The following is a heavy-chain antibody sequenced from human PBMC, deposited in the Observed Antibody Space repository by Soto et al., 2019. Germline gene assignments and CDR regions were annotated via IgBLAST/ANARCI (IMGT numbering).Heavy chain of an antibody. V-gene: IGHV1-2*04. D-gene: IGHD2-15*01. CDR1: GYTFTGYY. J-gene: IGHJ1*01. Sequence: ASVKVSCKASGYTFTGYYMHWVRQAPGQGLEWMGWINPNSGGTNYAQKFQGWVTMTRDTSISTAYMELSSLRSDDTAVYYCARSPQAGGGSCYDFWSQGSLVPVSS. CDR2: INPNSGGT. CDR3: ARSPQAGGGSCYDF.